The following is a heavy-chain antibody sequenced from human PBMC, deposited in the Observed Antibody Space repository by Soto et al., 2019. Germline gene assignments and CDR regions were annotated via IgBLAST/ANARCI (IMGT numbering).Heavy chain of an antibody. CDR1: GFTLGSYW. Sequence: GGSLRLSCEASGFTLGSYWMSWVRQAPGKGLEWLATIKTDASEKKYVDSVKGRFTMSRDNAKNSLYLQMDSLRAADSAVYYCARERRVVGGYSSNWYDYFDWWGQGTLVTVSS. V-gene: IGHV3-7*01. J-gene: IGHJ4*02. CDR3: ARERRVVGGYSSNWYDYFDW. CDR2: IKTDASEK. D-gene: IGHD6-13*01.